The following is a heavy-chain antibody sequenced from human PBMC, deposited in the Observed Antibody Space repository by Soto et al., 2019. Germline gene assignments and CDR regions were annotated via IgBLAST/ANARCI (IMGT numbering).Heavy chain of an antibody. V-gene: IGHV3-30*03. CDR1: GITFKTYG. CDR3: ATEYRATSCHYYYFDY. J-gene: IGHJ6*03. D-gene: IGHD1-26*01. Sequence: PGRGLRRSWAPSGITFKTYGMHWVRPAPGKGLEWVAVISSDVGNKYYSDSVKGRFTISRDNSKNTLYLQINSLRDEDTAVYYCATEYRATSCHYYYFDY. CDR2: ISSDVGNK.